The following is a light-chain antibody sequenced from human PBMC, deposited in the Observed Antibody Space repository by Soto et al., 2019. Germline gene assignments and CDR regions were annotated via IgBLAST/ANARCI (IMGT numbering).Light chain of an antibody. CDR2: EVS. V-gene: IGLV2-14*01. CDR3: SSYKRTSRVYV. J-gene: IGLJ1*01. CDR1: SSDVGGYIY. Sequence: QSVLTQPASVSGSPGQSITISCTGTSSDVGGYIYVSWYQQHPGKAPKLMIYEVSNRPSGVSNRFSGSKSGNTASLTISGLQAEDETEYFCSSYKRTSRVYVFGTGTKVTVL.